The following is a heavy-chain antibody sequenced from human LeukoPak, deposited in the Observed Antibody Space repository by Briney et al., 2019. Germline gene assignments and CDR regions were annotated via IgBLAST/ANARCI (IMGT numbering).Heavy chain of an antibody. CDR2: IRYDGSNK. V-gene: IGHV3-30*02. D-gene: IGHD6-13*01. Sequence: GGSLRLSCAASGFTFSSYGMHWVRQAPGRGLEWVAFIRYDGSNKYYADSVKGRFTISRDNSKNTLYLQMNSLRAEDTAVYYRAKDGKGAAEPWGQGTLVTVSS. J-gene: IGHJ5*02. CDR1: GFTFSSYG. CDR3: AKDGKGAAEP.